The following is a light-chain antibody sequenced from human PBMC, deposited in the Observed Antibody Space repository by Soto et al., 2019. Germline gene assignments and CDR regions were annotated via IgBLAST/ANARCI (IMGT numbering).Light chain of an antibody. J-gene: IGKJ1*01. CDR2: WAS. CDR1: QNVLYSSDNNNY. V-gene: IGKV4-1*01. Sequence: DIVMTQSPDSLAVSLGERATINCKSSQNVLYSSDNNNYLAWYQQKPGQPPKLLIYWASTRESGVPDRFSGSGSGTDFTLTISSLQDEDAAVYYCQQDYATPWTFGHGTKVEIK. CDR3: QQDYATPWT.